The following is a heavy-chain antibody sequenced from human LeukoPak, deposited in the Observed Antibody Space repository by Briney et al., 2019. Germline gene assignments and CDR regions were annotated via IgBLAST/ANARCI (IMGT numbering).Heavy chain of an antibody. Sequence: GSLRLSCAASGFTFSSYALSWVRQAPGKGLEWVSAISGSGGSTYYADSVKGRFTISRDNSKNTLYLQMNSLRAEDTAVYYCAKAPSIAVAGRSSFWGQGTLVTVSS. CDR3: AKAPSIAVAGRSSF. D-gene: IGHD6-19*01. CDR2: ISGSGGST. CDR1: GFTFSSYA. J-gene: IGHJ4*02. V-gene: IGHV3-23*01.